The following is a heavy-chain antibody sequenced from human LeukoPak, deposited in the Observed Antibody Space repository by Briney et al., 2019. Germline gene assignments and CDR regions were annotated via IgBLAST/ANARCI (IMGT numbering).Heavy chain of an antibody. D-gene: IGHD2-21*01. Sequence: ASVTDTFQGTRFTYTDQQLHWLRPAPGQGLEWMGWINPNSGGTNYAQKFQGRVTVTRDTSISTAYMELSRLTSDDTAVYSCARDFGDDQILDSWGQGTKVTVSS. CDR1: RFTYTDQQ. CDR2: INPNSGGT. J-gene: IGHJ5*01. CDR3: ARDFGDDQILDS. V-gene: IGHV1-2*02.